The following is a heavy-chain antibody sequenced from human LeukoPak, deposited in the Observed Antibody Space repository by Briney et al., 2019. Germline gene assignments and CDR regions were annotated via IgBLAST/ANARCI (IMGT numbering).Heavy chain of an antibody. CDR2: ISSSSSYI. Sequence: PGGSLRLSCAASGFTFSSYSMNWVRQAPGKGLEWVSSISSSSSYIYYADSVKGRFTISRDNAKNSLYLQMNSLRAEDTAVYYCARALRVAAAVDAFDIWGQGTMVTVSS. V-gene: IGHV3-21*01. D-gene: IGHD6-13*01. J-gene: IGHJ3*02. CDR1: GFTFSSYS. CDR3: ARALRVAAAVDAFDI.